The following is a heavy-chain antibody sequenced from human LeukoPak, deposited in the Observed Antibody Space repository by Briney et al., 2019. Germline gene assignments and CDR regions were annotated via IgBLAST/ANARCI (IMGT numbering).Heavy chain of an antibody. D-gene: IGHD3-3*01. J-gene: IGHJ4*02. CDR1: GGSISSSNW. Sequence: KSSETLSLTCAVSGGSISSSNWWTWVRQPPGKGLEWIGEIYHTGIINYNPSLKSRVTISVDKSMNQFSLRLTSVTAADTAVYFCARGGGSRYEIDYWGQGTLVTVSS. CDR3: ARGGGSRYEIDY. CDR2: IYHTGII. V-gene: IGHV4-4*02.